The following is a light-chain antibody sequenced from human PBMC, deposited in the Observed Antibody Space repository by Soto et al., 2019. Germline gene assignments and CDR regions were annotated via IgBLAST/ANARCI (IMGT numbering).Light chain of an antibody. J-gene: IGKJ3*01. CDR1: QSVSSN. Sequence: EIVMTQSPATLSVSPGERATLSCRASQSVSSNLAWYQQKPGQAPRLLIYGASTRATGIPARFSGSGSGTEFPLTISSLQSEDFAVYYCQQAGTFGPGTKVDIK. V-gene: IGKV3-15*01. CDR2: GAS. CDR3: QQAGT.